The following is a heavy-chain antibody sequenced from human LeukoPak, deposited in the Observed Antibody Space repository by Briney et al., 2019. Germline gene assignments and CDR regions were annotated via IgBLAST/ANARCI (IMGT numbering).Heavy chain of an antibody. Sequence: PGGSLRLPCAASGFTFSSYAMSWVRQAPGKGLEWVSSVTGNGDNTFHADSVKGRFTISRDNSKNMLYLQINSLRAEDTAVYYCARDRNYFEALHRSYWGQGTLVTVSS. CDR3: ARDRNYFEALHRSY. CDR1: GFTFSSYA. D-gene: IGHD3-10*01. CDR2: VTGNGDNT. J-gene: IGHJ4*02. V-gene: IGHV3-23*01.